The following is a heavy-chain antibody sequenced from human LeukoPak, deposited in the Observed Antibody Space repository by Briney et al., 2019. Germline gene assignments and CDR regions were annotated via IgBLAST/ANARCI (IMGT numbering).Heavy chain of an antibody. V-gene: IGHV1-8*01. CDR2: MNPNSGNT. D-gene: IGHD6-13*01. CDR3: ARGQRKQHTLYYFDY. CDR1: GYTFTSYD. J-gene: IGHJ4*02. Sequence: ASVKVSCKASGYTFTSYDINWVRQATGQGLEWMGWMNPNSGNTGYAQKFQGGVTMTRNTSISTAYMELSSLRSEDTAVYYCARGQRKQHTLYYFDYWGQGTLVTVSS.